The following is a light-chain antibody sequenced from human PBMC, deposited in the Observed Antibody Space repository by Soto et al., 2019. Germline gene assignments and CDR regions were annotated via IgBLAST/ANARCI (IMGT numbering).Light chain of an antibody. Sequence: QSVLTQPASVSGSPGQSITISCTGTSSDVGNYNYVSWYQQHPGKALKLMIYQVSNRPSGVSNRFSGSKSGNTAALTISGLQAEDEADYYCSSYTPSTTVVFGGGTKLTVL. CDR1: SSDVGNYNY. CDR3: SSYTPSTTVV. J-gene: IGLJ2*01. V-gene: IGLV2-14*01. CDR2: QVS.